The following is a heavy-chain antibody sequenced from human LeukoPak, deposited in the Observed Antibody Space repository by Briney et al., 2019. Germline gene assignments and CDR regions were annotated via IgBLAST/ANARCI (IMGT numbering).Heavy chain of an antibody. CDR2: IYTGGSS. D-gene: IGHD6-13*01. Sequence: PGGSLTLSCAASGLSVSSNYMTWVRQAPGKGLEWVSVIYTGGSSYYADSVKGRFTISRDNPKSTLYLQMHSLRVEDTAVYYCARAMRIAAAEYFFDYWGQGTLVTVSS. CDR3: ARAMRIAAAEYFFDY. CDR1: GLSVSSNY. V-gene: IGHV3-53*01. J-gene: IGHJ4*02.